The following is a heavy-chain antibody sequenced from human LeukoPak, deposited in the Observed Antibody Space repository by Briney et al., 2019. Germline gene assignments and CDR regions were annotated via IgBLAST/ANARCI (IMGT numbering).Heavy chain of an antibody. Sequence: GGSLRLSCAASGFTFSGSAMRWVRQASGKGLEWVGRIRSKANSYATVYAASVKGRFTISRDDSKNTAYLQMNSLKTEDTAVYYCTFDWGDYWGQGTLVTVSS. J-gene: IGHJ4*02. CDR1: GFTFSGSA. V-gene: IGHV3-73*01. D-gene: IGHD3-9*01. CDR3: TFDWGDY. CDR2: IRSKANSYAT.